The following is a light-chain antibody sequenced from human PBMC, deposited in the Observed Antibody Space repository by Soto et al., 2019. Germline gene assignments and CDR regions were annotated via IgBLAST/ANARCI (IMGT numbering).Light chain of an antibody. J-gene: IGLJ1*01. Sequence: QSALTQPPSVSGSPGQSVTISCTGTSSDVGSYNRVSWYQQPPGTAPKLMIYEVSNRPSRVPDRFSGSKSGNTASLTISGLQAEDEADYYCSSYTSSSTFPYVFGTGTKLTVL. CDR3: SSYTSSSTFPYV. CDR2: EVS. CDR1: SSDVGSYNR. V-gene: IGLV2-18*02.